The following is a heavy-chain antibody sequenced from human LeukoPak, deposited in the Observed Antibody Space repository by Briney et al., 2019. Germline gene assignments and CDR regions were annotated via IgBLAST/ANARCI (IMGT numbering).Heavy chain of an antibody. CDR3: ARVKARYCSSTSCYQYYYYYMDV. V-gene: IGHV1-69*01. J-gene: IGHJ6*03. Sequence: GASVKVSCKASGGTFSSYAISWVRQAPGQGLEWMGGIIPIFGTANYAQKFQGRVTITADESTSTAYMELSSLRSEDTAVYYCARVKARYCSSTSCYQYYYYYMDVWGKGTTVTVSS. CDR2: IIPIFGTA. CDR1: GGTFSSYA. D-gene: IGHD2-2*01.